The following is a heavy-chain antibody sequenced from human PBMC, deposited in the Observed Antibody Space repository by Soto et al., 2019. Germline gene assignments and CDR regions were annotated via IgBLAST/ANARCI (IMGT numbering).Heavy chain of an antibody. CDR2: INPNSGGT. CDR1: GYTFTGYY. Sequence: APVKVSCKASGYTFTGYYMHWVRQAPGQGLEWMGWINPNSGGTNYAQKFQGWVTMTRDTSISTAYMELSRLRSDDTAVYYCATLNSSHDAFDIWGQGTMVTVSS. J-gene: IGHJ3*02. D-gene: IGHD1-1*01. CDR3: ATLNSSHDAFDI. V-gene: IGHV1-2*04.